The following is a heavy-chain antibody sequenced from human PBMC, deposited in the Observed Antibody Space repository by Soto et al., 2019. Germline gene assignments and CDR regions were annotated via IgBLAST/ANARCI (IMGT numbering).Heavy chain of an antibody. Sequence: GASVKVSCKASGYTFTGYYMHWVRQAPGQGLEWMGWINPNSGGTNYAQKVQGWVTMTRDTSISTAYMELSRLRSDDTAVYYCARGDITGTISAFIRLGMDVWGQGTTVTVSS. CDR2: INPNSGGT. D-gene: IGHD1-7*01. CDR3: ARGDITGTISAFIRLGMDV. J-gene: IGHJ6*02. V-gene: IGHV1-2*04. CDR1: GYTFTGYY.